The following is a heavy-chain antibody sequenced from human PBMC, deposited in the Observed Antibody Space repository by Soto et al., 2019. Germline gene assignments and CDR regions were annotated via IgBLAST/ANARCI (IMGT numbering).Heavy chain of an antibody. Sequence: QVPLVESGGGVVQPGASLRLSCVGSGFTFRSYVIHWVRQAPGKGLEWVALTSYDGSNKYYDDSVKGRFTISRDNSRNTVALHMDSLRLEDTALYYCARWGTTGGLDVWGQGTLVSVSS. CDR3: ARWGTTGGLDV. D-gene: IGHD3-16*01. V-gene: IGHV3-30*19. CDR1: GFTFRSYV. CDR2: TSYDGSNK. J-gene: IGHJ4*02.